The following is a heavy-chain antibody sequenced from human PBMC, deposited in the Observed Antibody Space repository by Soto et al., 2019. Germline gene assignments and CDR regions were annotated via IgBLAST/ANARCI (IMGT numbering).Heavy chain of an antibody. J-gene: IGHJ4*02. CDR3: VRDLNGSGDY. CDR1: GGSTASDY. D-gene: IGHD3-10*01. CDR2: IFHSLGA. Sequence: SETLSLTCTVSGGSTASDYCILIRHPPGKGLEWLGYIFHSLGAKYNPSLGSRGTISLDTSKNQLSLSLRSVTAADTAIYFCVRDLNGSGDYWGQGTLVTVSS. V-gene: IGHV4-59*01.